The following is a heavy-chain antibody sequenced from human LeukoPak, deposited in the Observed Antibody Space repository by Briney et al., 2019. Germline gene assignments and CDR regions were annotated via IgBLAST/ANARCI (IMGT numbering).Heavy chain of an antibody. J-gene: IGHJ6*02. D-gene: IGHD3-9*01. Sequence: SETLSLTCTVSGGSISSYYWSWIRQPPGKGLEWIGYIYYSGSTNYNPSLKSRVTISVDTSKNQFSLKLSSVTAADTAVYYCARGPIFWPHYYGMDVWGQGTTVTVSS. CDR1: GGSISSYY. CDR2: IYYSGST. V-gene: IGHV4-59*01. CDR3: ARGPIFWPHYYGMDV.